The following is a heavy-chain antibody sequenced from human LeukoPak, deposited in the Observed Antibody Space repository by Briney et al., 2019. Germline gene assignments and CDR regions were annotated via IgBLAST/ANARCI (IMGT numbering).Heavy chain of an antibody. CDR1: GGSISSYY. CDR2: IYYSGST. J-gene: IGHJ6*03. D-gene: IGHD6-6*01. V-gene: IGHV4-59*01. Sequence: SETLSLTCTVSGGSISSYYWSWIRQPPGKGLEWIGYIYYSGSTNYNPSLKSRVTISIDTSKNQFSLKLSSVTAADTAVYYCARVPLAARGAVYFYCMDVWGKGTTVTVSS. CDR3: ARVPLAARGAVYFYCMDV.